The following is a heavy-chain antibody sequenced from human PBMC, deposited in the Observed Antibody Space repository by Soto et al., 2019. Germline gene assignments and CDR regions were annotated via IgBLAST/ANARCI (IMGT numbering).Heavy chain of an antibody. D-gene: IGHD5-12*01. CDR1: GYTFTSYA. Sequence: ASVKVSCKASGYTFTSYAMHWVRQAPGQRLEWMGWINAGNGNTKYSQKFQGRVTITRDTSASTAYMELSSLRSEDTAVYYCAIKAEGGYNYGYWGQGTLVTVSS. CDR2: INAGNGNT. CDR3: AIKAEGGYNYGY. V-gene: IGHV1-3*01. J-gene: IGHJ4*02.